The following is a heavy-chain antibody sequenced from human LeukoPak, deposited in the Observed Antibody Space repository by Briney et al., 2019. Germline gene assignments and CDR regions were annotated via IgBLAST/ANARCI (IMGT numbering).Heavy chain of an antibody. Sequence: GGSLRLSCGASGFTFSSYGMHWVRQAPGKGLEWVAFIRYDGSNRYYADSVKGRFTISRDNAKNSLYLQMNSLRAEDTAVYYCATTGYSSGWSAHNYWGQGTQVTVSS. CDR3: ATTGYSSGWSAHNY. CDR2: IRYDGSNR. D-gene: IGHD6-19*01. CDR1: GFTFSSYG. V-gene: IGHV3-30*02. J-gene: IGHJ4*02.